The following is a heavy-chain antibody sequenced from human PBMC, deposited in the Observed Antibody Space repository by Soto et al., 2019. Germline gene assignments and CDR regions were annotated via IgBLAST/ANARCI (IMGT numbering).Heavy chain of an antibody. CDR3: ARAPMVLSRSYFDS. Sequence: SETLSLTCTVSGGSISNFYWSWIRQPPGKGLVWIGYISYSGNTNYNPSLKSRVSISVDTSKNQLSLNLTSVTAADTAVYYCARAPMVLSRSYFDSWGQGTPVTVSS. V-gene: IGHV4-59*01. CDR2: ISYSGNT. D-gene: IGHD2-8*01. J-gene: IGHJ4*02. CDR1: GGSISNFY.